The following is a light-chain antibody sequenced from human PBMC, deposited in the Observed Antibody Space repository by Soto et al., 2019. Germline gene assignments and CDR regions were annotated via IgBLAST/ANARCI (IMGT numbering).Light chain of an antibody. CDR2: DAS. Sequence: DIQMTQSPSSLSSSVGDIVTITCQASQNINNYLNWYQQKPGRAPKLLIYDASRLQSGVPSRFSGSGGGTDFTLSISSVQPEDFATYFCQQSYMDPITFGQGTRLEIK. CDR1: QNINNY. CDR3: QQSYMDPIT. V-gene: IGKV1-39*01. J-gene: IGKJ5*01.